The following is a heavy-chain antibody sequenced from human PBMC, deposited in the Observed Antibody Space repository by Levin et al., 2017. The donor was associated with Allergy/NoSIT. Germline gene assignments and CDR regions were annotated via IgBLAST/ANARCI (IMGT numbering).Heavy chain of an antibody. CDR2: IWYDGSNK. CDR3: ARGVTPPTSSADGNYFDY. D-gene: IGHD6-6*01. Sequence: GESLKISCAASGFTFSSYGMHWVRQAPGKGLEWVAVIWYDGSNKYYADSVKGRFTISRDNSKNTLYLQMNSLRAEDTAVYYCARGVTPPTSSADGNYFDYWGQGTLVTVSS. V-gene: IGHV3-33*01. CDR1: GFTFSSYG. J-gene: IGHJ4*02.